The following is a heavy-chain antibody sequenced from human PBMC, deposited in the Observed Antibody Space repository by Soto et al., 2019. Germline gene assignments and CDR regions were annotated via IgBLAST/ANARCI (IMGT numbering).Heavy chain of an antibody. Sequence: ASVKVSCKASGYTFTGYYMHWVRQAPGQGLEWMGWINPNSGGTNYAQKFQGRVTMTRDTSISTAYMELSRLRSDDTAVYYCARALFLGNYDFDYWGQGTLVTVSS. CDR3: ARALFLGNYDFDY. V-gene: IGHV1-2*02. CDR1: GYTFTGYY. CDR2: INPNSGGT. D-gene: IGHD4-4*01. J-gene: IGHJ4*02.